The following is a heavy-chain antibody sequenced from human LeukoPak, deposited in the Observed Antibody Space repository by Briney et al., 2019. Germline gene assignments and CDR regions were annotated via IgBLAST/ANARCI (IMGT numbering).Heavy chain of an antibody. J-gene: IGHJ4*02. CDR1: GGSISSGGYY. Sequence: SETLSLTCTVSGGSISSGGYYWSWIRQHPGKGLEWIGYIYYSGSTYYNPSLKSRVTISVDTSKNQFSLKLSSVTAADTAVYYCARAGPPHCSGGSCPLDYWGQGTLVTVSS. CDR2: IYYSGST. V-gene: IGHV4-31*03. CDR3: ARAGPPHCSGGSCPLDY. D-gene: IGHD2-15*01.